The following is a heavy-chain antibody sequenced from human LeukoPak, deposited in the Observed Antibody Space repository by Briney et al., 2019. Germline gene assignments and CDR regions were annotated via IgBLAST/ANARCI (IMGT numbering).Heavy chain of an antibody. D-gene: IGHD3-10*01. CDR2: IYYSGST. V-gene: IGHV4-61*01. Sequence: PSETLSLTCAVSGGSISSSNWWSWIRQPPGKALEWIGYIYYSGSTNYKPSLKSRVTISVDTSKNQFSLKLSSVTAADTAVYYCARGGYYGSGNDFRFDPWGQGTLVTVSS. CDR3: ARGGYYGSGNDFRFDP. CDR1: GGSISSSNW. J-gene: IGHJ5*02.